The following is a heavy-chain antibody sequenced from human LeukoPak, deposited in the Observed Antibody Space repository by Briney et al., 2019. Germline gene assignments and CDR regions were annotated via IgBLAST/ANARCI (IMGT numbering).Heavy chain of an antibody. Sequence: GGSLRLSCAASGFTFSDYYMTWIRQAPGKGLEWVSYISSSTHYTNYADSVKGRFTISRDNAKNSLYLQMNSLRAEDTAVYFCARGTLGAWGWWGQGTLVTVSS. CDR2: ISSSTHYT. D-gene: IGHD6-19*01. CDR1: GFTFSDYY. J-gene: IGHJ4*02. V-gene: IGHV3-11*06. CDR3: ARGTLGAWGW.